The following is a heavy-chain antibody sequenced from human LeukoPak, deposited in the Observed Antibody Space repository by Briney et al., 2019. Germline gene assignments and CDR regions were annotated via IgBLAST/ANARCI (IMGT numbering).Heavy chain of an antibody. Sequence: PSETLSLTCAVYGGSFSGYYWSWIRQPPGKGLEWIGEINHSGSTNYSPSLKSRVTISVDTSKNQFSLKLSSVTAADTAVYYCARGGVRHCGRTSRPNLDYWGQGTLVTVSS. J-gene: IGHJ4*02. CDR1: GGSFSGYY. CDR2: INHSGST. V-gene: IGHV4-34*01. CDR3: ARGGVRHCGRTSRPNLDY. D-gene: IGHD2-2*01.